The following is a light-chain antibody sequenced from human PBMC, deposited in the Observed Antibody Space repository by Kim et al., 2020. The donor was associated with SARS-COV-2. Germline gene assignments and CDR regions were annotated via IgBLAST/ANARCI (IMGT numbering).Light chain of an antibody. CDR1: QSFSNNY. Sequence: DIVLTQSPGTLSLSPGERATLSCRASQSFSNNYLAWYQQRPGQAPRLLIYGASSRATGIPDRFSGSGSGTDFTLTISRLEPEDFAVYFCQQYDSLPCTFGPGTKVDIK. CDR3: QQYDSLPCT. V-gene: IGKV3-20*01. J-gene: IGKJ1*01. CDR2: GAS.